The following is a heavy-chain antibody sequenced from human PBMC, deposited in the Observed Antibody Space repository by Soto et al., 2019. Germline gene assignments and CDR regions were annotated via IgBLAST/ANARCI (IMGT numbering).Heavy chain of an antibody. D-gene: IGHD2-15*01. V-gene: IGHV1-18*04. CDR3: ARSLALAVAASNNYLDL. Sequence: QVQLVQSGTEVKKPGASVKVSCKASGYEFTNYGISWVRQAPGQGLEWMGWISAYNGNTKYEQTLQGRITMSTDTSTGTAYMELRRLRSDDTALYYCARSLALAVAASNNYLDLWGQGTLVIVSS. CDR2: ISAYNGNT. CDR1: GYEFTNYG. J-gene: IGHJ5*02.